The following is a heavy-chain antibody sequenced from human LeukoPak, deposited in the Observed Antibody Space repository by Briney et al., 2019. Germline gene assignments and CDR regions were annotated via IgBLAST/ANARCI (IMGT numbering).Heavy chain of an antibody. CDR3: TRWRSGTSD. J-gene: IGHJ4*02. D-gene: IGHD4-23*01. V-gene: IGHV3-72*01. CDR1: GYTFSDHY. Sequence: GGFLRLSCAASGYTFSDHYIDWVRQALGKGLEWVGHTRNKANNYATEYAASVKGRFTISRDDSRNSVYLQMNSLKTEDTAVYYCTRWRSGTSDWGQGTLVTVSS. CDR2: TRNKANNYAT.